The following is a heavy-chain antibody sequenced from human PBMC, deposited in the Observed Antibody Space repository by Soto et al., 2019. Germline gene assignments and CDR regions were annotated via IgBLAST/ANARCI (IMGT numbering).Heavy chain of an antibody. CDR1: GFDVTTNC. CDR3: VRDKRTISGIFPGY. J-gene: IGHJ4*02. Sequence: GGSLRLSCVGSGFDVTTNCMRWVRQAPGKGLECVSIVCTGGATHYADSVKGRFTISRDSSKNTVHLQMNNVRAEVTAVYYCVRDKRTISGIFPGYWGQGTQVPVS. CDR2: VCTGGAT. V-gene: IGHV3-53*01. D-gene: IGHD1-1*01.